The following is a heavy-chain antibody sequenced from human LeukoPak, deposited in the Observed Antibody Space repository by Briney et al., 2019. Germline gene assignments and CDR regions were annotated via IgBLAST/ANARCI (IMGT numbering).Heavy chain of an antibody. V-gene: IGHV4-61*02. CDR3: ARQSADYGDDY. J-gene: IGHJ4*02. D-gene: IGHD4-17*01. Sequence: SETLSLTCTVSGGSISSGTYYWSWIRQPAGKGLEWIGRIYTSGSTNYNPSLKSRVTISVDTSKNQFSLKLSSVTAADTAVYYCARQSADYGDDYWGQGTLVTVSS. CDR1: GGSISSGTYY. CDR2: IYTSGST.